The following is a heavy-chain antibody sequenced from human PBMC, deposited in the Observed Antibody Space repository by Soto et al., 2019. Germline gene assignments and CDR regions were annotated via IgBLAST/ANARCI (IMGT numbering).Heavy chain of an antibody. CDR2: IDGSGGIT. D-gene: IGHD3-10*01. Sequence: QLLQSGGGLVQPGGSLTLSCAASGFTFGTTDMSWVRQAPGEGLEWVSTIDGSGGITYYADSVKGRFTISRDNSRNTVSLQMNSLRGDDTALYYCVKNSGWFNTWGQADLVTVSS. V-gene: IGHV3-23*01. J-gene: IGHJ5*02. CDR3: VKNSGWFNT. CDR1: GFTFGTTD.